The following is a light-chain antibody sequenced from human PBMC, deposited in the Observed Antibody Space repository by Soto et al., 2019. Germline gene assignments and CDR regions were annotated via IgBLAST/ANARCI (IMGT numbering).Light chain of an antibody. CDR3: QQYNNWPTGVT. Sequence: EILLTQSPVTLSVSPGERATLSCRASESVSSNLAWYQQRPGQAPSLLLYGVSARATGIPARFSGSGSGTEFTLTISSLQSEDFALYYCQQYNNWPTGVTFGPGTKVDIK. CDR2: GVS. J-gene: IGKJ3*01. CDR1: ESVSSN. V-gene: IGKV3-15*01.